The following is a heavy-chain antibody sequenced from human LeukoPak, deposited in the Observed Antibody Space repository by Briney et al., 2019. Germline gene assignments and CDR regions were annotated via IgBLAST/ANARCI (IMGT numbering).Heavy chain of an antibody. CDR3: ARGPMVVIADNYHYYYMDV. J-gene: IGHJ6*03. V-gene: IGHV1-8*03. CDR1: GGTFISYA. Sequence: ASVKVSCKASGGTFISYAISWVRQATGQGLEWMGWMNPNSGDTGYAQKFTGRVTISRNTSISTAYMELGSLRSEDTAVCYCARGPMVVIADNYHYYYMDVWGKGTTVTVSS. D-gene: IGHD2-21*01. CDR2: MNPNSGDT.